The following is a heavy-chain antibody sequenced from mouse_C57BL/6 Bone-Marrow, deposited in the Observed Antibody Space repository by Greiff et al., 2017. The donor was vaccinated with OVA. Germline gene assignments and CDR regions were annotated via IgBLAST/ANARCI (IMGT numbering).Heavy chain of an antibody. D-gene: IGHD3-2*02. CDR2: ISDGGSYT. CDR3: ARDQG. Sequence: EVKVVESGGGLVKPGGSLKLSCAASGFTFSSYAMSWVRQTPEKRLEWVATISDGGSYTYYPDNVKGRFTISRDNAKNNLYLQMSHLKSEDTAMYYCARDQGWGQGTLVTVSA. V-gene: IGHV5-4*01. J-gene: IGHJ3*02. CDR1: GFTFSSYA.